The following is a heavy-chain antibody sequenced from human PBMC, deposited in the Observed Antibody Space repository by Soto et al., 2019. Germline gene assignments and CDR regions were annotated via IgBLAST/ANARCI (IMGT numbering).Heavy chain of an antibody. CDR1: GGSISSSGHY. V-gene: IGHV4-39*01. Sequence: PSETLSLTCSVSGGSISSSGHYWGWIRQPPGKGLEWIGSIYYSGSTYHNPSLKSRVNISVDTSKNQFSLKLKSVTAADTAVYYCARLGGISLRTTGTIYDYWGQGTLVTVSS. J-gene: IGHJ4*02. CDR3: ARLGGISLRTTGTIYDY. D-gene: IGHD1-1*01. CDR2: IYYSGST.